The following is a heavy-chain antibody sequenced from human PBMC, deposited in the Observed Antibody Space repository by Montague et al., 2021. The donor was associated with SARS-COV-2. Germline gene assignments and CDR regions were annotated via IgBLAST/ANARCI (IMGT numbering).Heavy chain of an antibody. CDR2: ITCSSNT. J-gene: IGHJ4*02. Sequence: TLSLTCTVYGDSISSDGYFWNWNPQHQEKDLLYNVYITCSSNTDSYPPFRSRVSISMYTSEYQFSLTMNSATAADAAVYSCAESGRLGSSNSFEYWGQGILVTVSS. CDR1: GDSISSDGYF. V-gene: IGHV4-31*03. CDR3: AESGRLGSSNSFEY. D-gene: IGHD4-11*01.